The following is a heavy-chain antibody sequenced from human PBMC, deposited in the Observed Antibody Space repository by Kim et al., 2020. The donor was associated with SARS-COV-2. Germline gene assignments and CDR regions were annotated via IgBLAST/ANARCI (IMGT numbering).Heavy chain of an antibody. CDR2: IYYSGST. D-gene: IGHD1-20*01. V-gene: IGHV4-59*13. CDR3: ARDMRGGGRRYNWKDQLGFDP. CDR1: GGSISSYY. J-gene: IGHJ5*02. Sequence: SETLSLTCTVSGGSISSYYWSWIRQPPGKGLEWIGYIYYSGSTNYNPSLKSRVTISVDTSKNQFSLKLSSVTAADTAVYYCARDMRGGGRRYNWKDQLGFDPWGQGTLVTVSS.